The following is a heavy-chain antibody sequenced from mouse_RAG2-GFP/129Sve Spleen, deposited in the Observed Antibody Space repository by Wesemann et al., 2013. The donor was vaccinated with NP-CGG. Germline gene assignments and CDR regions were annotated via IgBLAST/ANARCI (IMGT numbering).Heavy chain of an antibody. Sequence: QVQLQQSGPELVKPGASVKISCKASGYAFSSSWMNWVKQRPGQGLEWIGRIYPGDGDTNYNGKFKGKATLTADKSSSTAYMQLSSLTSVDSAVYFCARVYYYYAMDYWGGSRGTSVTVSS. CDR1: GYAFSSSW. J-gene: IGHJ4*01. D-gene: IGHD2-1*01. CDR3: ARVYYYYAMDY. V-gene: IGHV1-82*01. CDR2: IYPGDGDT.